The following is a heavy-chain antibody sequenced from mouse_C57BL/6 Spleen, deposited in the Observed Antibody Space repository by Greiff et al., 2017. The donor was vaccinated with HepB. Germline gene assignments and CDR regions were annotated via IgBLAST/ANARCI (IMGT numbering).Heavy chain of an antibody. CDR2: ISSGSSTI. Sequence: EVMLVESGGGLVKPGGSLKLSCAASGFTFSDYGMHWVRQAPEKGLEWVAYISSGSSTIYYADTVKGRVTISRDNAKNTRFLKMTSLMSEDTAMYYCARNYYGSSPFAYWGQGTLVTVSA. D-gene: IGHD1-1*01. CDR1: GFTFSDYG. CDR3: ARNYYGSSPFAY. J-gene: IGHJ3*01. V-gene: IGHV5-17*01.